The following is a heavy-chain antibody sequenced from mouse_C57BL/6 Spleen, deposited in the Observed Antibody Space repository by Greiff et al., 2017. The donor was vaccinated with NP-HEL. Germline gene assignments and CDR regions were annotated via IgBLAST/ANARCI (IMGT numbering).Heavy chain of an antibody. V-gene: IGHV1-64*01. CDR1: GYTFTSYW. Sequence: VQLQQSGAELVKPGASVKLSCKASGYTFTSYWMHWVKQRPGQGLEWIGMIHPNSGSTNYNEKFKSKATLTVDKSSSTAYMQLSSLTSEDSAVYYCAREGDDYDAFYAMDYWGQGTSVTVSS. J-gene: IGHJ4*01. CDR2: IHPNSGST. D-gene: IGHD2-4*01. CDR3: AREGDDYDAFYAMDY.